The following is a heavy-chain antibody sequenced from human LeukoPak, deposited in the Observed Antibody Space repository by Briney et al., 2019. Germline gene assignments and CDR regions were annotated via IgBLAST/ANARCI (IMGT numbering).Heavy chain of an antibody. CDR3: AKDHRSYSTGPDY. Sequence: PGGSLRLSCAASGFTVSSNYMSWVRQVPGKGLEWVSVIYSGGSTYYADSVKGRFTISRDNSKNTLYLQMNSLRPEDMAVYSCAKDHRSYSTGPDYWGQGTLVTVSS. D-gene: IGHD4-17*01. CDR2: IYSGGST. J-gene: IGHJ4*02. CDR1: GFTVSSNY. V-gene: IGHV3-53*05.